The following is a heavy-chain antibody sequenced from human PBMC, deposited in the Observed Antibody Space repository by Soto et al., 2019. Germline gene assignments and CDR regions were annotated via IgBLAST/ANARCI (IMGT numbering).Heavy chain of an antibody. CDR2: IDPSDSYT. CDR3: ARAPYGSGSYPNWFDP. V-gene: IGHV5-10-1*01. CDR1: GYSFTSYW. J-gene: IGHJ5*02. Sequence: GESLKISCKGSGYSFTSYWISWVRQMPGKGLEWMGRIDPSDSYTNYSPSFQGHVTISADKSISTAYLQWSSLKASDTAMYYCARAPYGSGSYPNWFDPWGQGTLVTVSS. D-gene: IGHD3-10*01.